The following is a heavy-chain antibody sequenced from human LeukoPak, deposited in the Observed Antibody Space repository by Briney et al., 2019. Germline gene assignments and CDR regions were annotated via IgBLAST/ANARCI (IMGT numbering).Heavy chain of an antibody. V-gene: IGHV3-21*01. D-gene: IGHD3-22*01. Sequence: GGSLRLSCAASGFTFSSYSMNWVRQAPGKGLEWGSSISSSSSYIYYADSVKGRFTISRDNAKNSLYLQMNSLRAEDTAVYYCARARITMIVVVIDYWGQGTLVTVSS. CDR2: ISSSSSYI. CDR1: GFTFSSYS. J-gene: IGHJ4*02. CDR3: ARARITMIVVVIDY.